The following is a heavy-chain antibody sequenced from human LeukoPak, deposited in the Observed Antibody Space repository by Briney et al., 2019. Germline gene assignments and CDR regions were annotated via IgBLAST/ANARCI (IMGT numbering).Heavy chain of an antibody. CDR3: ASTGHYAHP. D-gene: IGHD2-2*01. J-gene: IGHJ5*02. V-gene: IGHV4-4*07. CDR2: IDNSGST. CDR1: GGSLPSYY. Sequence: SETPSLTFTVSGGSLPSYYWCLVRQPPRKGLEWIGCIDNSGSTNFNPSLKSRVTMSADTSKNQFSLQLRSVTAADTAVYYCASTGHYAHPWGQGTLVAVSS.